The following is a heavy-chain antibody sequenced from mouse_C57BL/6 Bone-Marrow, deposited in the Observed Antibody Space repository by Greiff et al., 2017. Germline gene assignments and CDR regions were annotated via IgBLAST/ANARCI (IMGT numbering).Heavy chain of an antibody. Sequence: DVQLVESGGDLVKPGGSLKLSCAASGFTFSSYGMSWVRQTPDKRLEWVATISSGGSYTYYPDSVKGRFTISRDNAKNTLYLQMSSLKSEDTAMYYCARLWGWLLRSAMDYWGQGTSVTVSS. V-gene: IGHV5-6*01. CDR3: ARLWGWLLRSAMDY. CDR1: GFTFSSYG. D-gene: IGHD2-3*01. CDR2: ISSGGSYT. J-gene: IGHJ4*01.